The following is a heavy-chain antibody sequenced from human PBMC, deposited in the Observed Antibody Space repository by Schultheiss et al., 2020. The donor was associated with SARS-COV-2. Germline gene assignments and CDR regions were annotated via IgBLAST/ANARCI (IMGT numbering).Heavy chain of an antibody. Sequence: SETLSLTCTVSGGSISSYYWSWIRQHPGKGLEWIGYIYYSGSTYYNPSLKSRVTISVDTSKNQFSLKLSSVTAADTAVYYCARARTTLPERAGWVVVPAAIPGRGVYDYWGQGTLVTVSS. D-gene: IGHD2-2*02. J-gene: IGHJ4*02. CDR3: ARARTTLPERAGWVVVPAAIPGRGVYDY. CDR1: GGSISSYY. CDR2: IYYSGST. V-gene: IGHV4-59*12.